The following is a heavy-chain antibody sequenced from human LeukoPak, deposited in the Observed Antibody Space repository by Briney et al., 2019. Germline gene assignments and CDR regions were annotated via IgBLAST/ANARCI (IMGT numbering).Heavy chain of an antibody. V-gene: IGHV1-46*01. CDR3: ARERKEGYFDY. CDR2: IFPSGGSA. Sequence: GASVKVSCKTSGYAFTSYYMHWVRQAPGQGLEWMGIIFPSGGSADYAQRFQDRGTMTSDTSTSTVYMELSSLTSEDTAVYYCARERKEGYFDYWGQGTLVTVSS. CDR1: GYAFTSYY. D-gene: IGHD1-14*01. J-gene: IGHJ4*02.